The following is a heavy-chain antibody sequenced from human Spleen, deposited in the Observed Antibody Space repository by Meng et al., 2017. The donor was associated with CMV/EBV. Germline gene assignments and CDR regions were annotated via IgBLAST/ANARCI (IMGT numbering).Heavy chain of an antibody. Sequence: GGIRPPPGKGLEYIGRLADSGSTYYNPSLKNRLTISIDTSNNHFSLKVTSVTAENTAVYYCARDQARDYTEIRGREGLDVWGQGTTVTVSS. V-gene: IGHV4-39*07. CDR3: ARDQARDYTEIRGREGLDV. D-gene: IGHD2-2*02. CDR2: LADSGST. J-gene: IGHJ6*02.